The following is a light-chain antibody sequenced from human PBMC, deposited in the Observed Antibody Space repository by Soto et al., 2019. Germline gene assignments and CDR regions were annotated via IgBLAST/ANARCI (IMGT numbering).Light chain of an antibody. CDR2: GAS. CDR3: QQYGSSPLFT. Sequence: EIVLTQSPGTLSLSPGERATLSCRASQSVSSNYLAWYQQKPGQAPRLLIYGASSRATGIPDRFSGSGSGTDFTLSISRLEPEDFAVYYCQQYGSSPLFTFGPRAKVEI. V-gene: IGKV3-20*01. J-gene: IGKJ3*01. CDR1: QSVSSNY.